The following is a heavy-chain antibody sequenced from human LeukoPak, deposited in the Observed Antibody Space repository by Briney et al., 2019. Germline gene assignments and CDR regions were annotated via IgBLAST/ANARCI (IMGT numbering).Heavy chain of an antibody. D-gene: IGHD5-24*01. CDR2: ICRSGGST. V-gene: IGHV3-23*01. Sequence: GGPLRLPCTASGLTHSSHAMSCARHSTGKALECVSAICRSGGSTYYADTVKGRFTICRDNSKNTLYLQMNSLRAEDTAVYYCAKVDTAGGWLQSMGYYMDVWGKGTTVTVSS. CDR1: GLTHSSHA. J-gene: IGHJ6*03. CDR3: AKVDTAGGWLQSMGYYMDV.